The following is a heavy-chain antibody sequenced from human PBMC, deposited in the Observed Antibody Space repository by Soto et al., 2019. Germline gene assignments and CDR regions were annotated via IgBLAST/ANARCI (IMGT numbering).Heavy chain of an antibody. CDR2: IRSKANSYAT. CDR1: GFTFSGSA. CDR3: TAQGWAVAGL. V-gene: IGHV3-73*02. Sequence: EVQLVESGGGLVQPGGSLKLSCAASGFTFSGSAMHWVRQASGKGLEWVGRIRSKANSYATAYAASVKGRFTISRDDSKNTAYLQMNSLKTEDTAVYYCTAQGWAVAGLWGQGTLVTVSS. J-gene: IGHJ4*02. D-gene: IGHD6-19*01.